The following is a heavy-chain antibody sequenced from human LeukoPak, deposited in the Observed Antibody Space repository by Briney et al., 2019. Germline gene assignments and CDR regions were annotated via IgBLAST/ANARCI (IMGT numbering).Heavy chain of an antibody. Sequence: SETLSLTCTVSGGSISSYYWSWIRQPPGKGLEWIGYIYYSGSTNYNPSLKSRVTISVDTSKNQFSLKLSSVTAADTAVYYCARGGGYSSSSAYFDYWGQGTLVTVSS. CDR2: IYYSGST. CDR1: GGSISSYY. D-gene: IGHD6-6*01. V-gene: IGHV4-59*01. J-gene: IGHJ4*02. CDR3: ARGGGYSSSSAYFDY.